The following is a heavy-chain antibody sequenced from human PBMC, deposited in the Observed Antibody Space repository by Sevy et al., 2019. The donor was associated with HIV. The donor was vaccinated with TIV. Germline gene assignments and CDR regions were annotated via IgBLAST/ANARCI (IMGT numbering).Heavy chain of an antibody. Sequence: ASVKVSCKASGGTFSSYAISWVRQALGQGLEWMGGIIPIFGTANYAQKFQGRVTITADESTSTAYMELSSLRSEDTAVYYCASGSGYSYGQVLDYWGQGTLVTVSS. CDR2: IIPIFGTA. V-gene: IGHV1-69*13. CDR1: GGTFSSYA. J-gene: IGHJ4*02. D-gene: IGHD5-18*01. CDR3: ASGSGYSYGQVLDY.